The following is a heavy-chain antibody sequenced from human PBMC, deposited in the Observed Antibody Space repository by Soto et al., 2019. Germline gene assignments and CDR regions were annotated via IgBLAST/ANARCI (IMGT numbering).Heavy chain of an antibody. CDR2: IYYSGST. D-gene: IGHD3-3*01. CDR1: GGSISSSSYY. J-gene: IGHJ5*02. CDR3: AGTFYDFWSGYPLVGVWFDP. V-gene: IGHV4-39*01. Sequence: SETLSLTCTVSGGSISSSSYYWGWIRQPPGKGLEWIGSIYYSGSTYYNPSLKSRVTISVDTSKNQFSLKLGSVTAADKAVYDCAGTFYDFWSGYPLVGVWFDPWGQGTLVTVSS.